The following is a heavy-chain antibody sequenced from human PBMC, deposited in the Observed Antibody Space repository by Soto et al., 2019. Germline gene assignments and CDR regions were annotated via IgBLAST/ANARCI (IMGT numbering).Heavy chain of an antibody. CDR1: GFTFSSYG. D-gene: IGHD3-3*01. J-gene: IGHJ4*02. CDR2: ISYDGSNK. Sequence: QVQLVESGGGVVQPGRSLRLSCAASGFTFSSYGMHWVRQAPGKGLEWVAVISYDGSNKYYADSVKGRFTISRDNSKNTLYLQMNSLRAEDTAVYYCAKDRVVRFLEWFGFDYWGQGTLVTLSS. CDR3: AKDRVVRFLEWFGFDY. V-gene: IGHV3-30*18.